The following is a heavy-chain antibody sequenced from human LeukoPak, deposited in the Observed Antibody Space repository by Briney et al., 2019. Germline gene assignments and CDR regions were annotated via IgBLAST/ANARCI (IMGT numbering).Heavy chain of an antibody. J-gene: IGHJ6*02. CDR1: GYTFTGYY. CDR2: INPNSGGT. D-gene: IGHD6-19*01. V-gene: IGHV1-2*06. CDR3: ARRLSRDSSGPHASGVDV. Sequence: ASVKVSCKASGYTFTGYYMHWVRQAPGQGLEWMGRINPNSGGTNYAQKFQGRVTMTRDTSISTDYMELSRLRSDDTAVYYCARRLSRDSSGPHASGVDVWGQGTTVTVSS.